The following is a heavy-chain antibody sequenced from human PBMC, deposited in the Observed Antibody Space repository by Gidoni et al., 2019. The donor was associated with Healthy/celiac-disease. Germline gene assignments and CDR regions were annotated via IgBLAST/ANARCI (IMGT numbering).Heavy chain of an antibody. J-gene: IGHJ4*02. D-gene: IGHD6-13*01. CDR2: ISYDGSNK. V-gene: IGHV3-30*18. Sequence: QVQLVESGGGVVQPGRSLRLSCAASGFTFSSYGMHWVRQAPGKGLEWVAVISYDGSNKYYADSVKGRFTISRDNSKNTLYLQMNSLRAEDTAVYYCAKDGGDIAAAGMWTERGYFDYWGQGTLVTVSS. CDR3: AKDGGDIAAAGMWTERGYFDY. CDR1: GFTFSSYG.